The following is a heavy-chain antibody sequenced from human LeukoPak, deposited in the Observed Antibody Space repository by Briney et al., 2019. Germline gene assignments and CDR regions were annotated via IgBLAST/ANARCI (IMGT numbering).Heavy chain of an antibody. J-gene: IGHJ4*02. D-gene: IGHD1-14*01. CDR3: ATDSGNHNFDY. CDR1: GFTFTDYY. CDR2: ISLNNGAT. Sequence: ASVKVSCKASGFTFTDYYLHWVRQAPGQGLEWMGRISLNNGATNYAQKFQGRVTLTRDTSISTAYMELSRQTSDDTAVYYCATDSGNHNFDYWGQGTLVTVSS. V-gene: IGHV1-2*06.